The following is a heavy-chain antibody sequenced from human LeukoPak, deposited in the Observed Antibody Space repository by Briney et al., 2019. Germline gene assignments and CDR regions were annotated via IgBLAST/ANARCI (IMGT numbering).Heavy chain of an antibody. V-gene: IGHV3-15*01. D-gene: IGHD4-17*01. J-gene: IGHJ4*02. Sequence: GGSPRLSCAASGFTFSNAWMNWVRQAPGKGLEWVGRIKSKTAGGTTDYAAPVKGRFIISRDDSKNTLYLQMNSLKTEDTAVYYCTTDYGDYVFRSDCWGQGTLVTVSS. CDR1: GFTFSNAW. CDR3: TTDYGDYVFRSDC. CDR2: IKSKTAGGTT.